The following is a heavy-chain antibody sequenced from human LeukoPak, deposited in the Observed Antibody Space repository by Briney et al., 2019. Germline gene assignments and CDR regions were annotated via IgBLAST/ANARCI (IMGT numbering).Heavy chain of an antibody. Sequence: GGSLRLSCAASGFTFSSYSMNWVRQAPGKGLEWVSSISSSSSYIYYADSVKGRFTISRDNAKNSLYLQMNSLRAGDTAVYYCATGSMIVVVFDAFDIWGQGTMVTVSS. D-gene: IGHD3-22*01. CDR1: GFTFSSYS. CDR3: ATGSMIVVVFDAFDI. J-gene: IGHJ3*02. V-gene: IGHV3-21*01. CDR2: ISSSSSYI.